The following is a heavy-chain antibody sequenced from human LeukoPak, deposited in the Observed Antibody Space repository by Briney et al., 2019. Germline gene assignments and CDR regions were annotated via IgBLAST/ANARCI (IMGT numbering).Heavy chain of an antibody. J-gene: IGHJ3*02. V-gene: IGHV3-7*04. Sequence: GGSLRLSCAASGFTFNRYWMTWVRQAPGKGLEWVANIKQDGTEKYYVDSVKGRFTISRDNAKNSLYLQMNSLRAEDTAVYYCARAKRNGFDIWGQGTMVTVSS. CDR2: IKQDGTEK. CDR3: ARAKRNGFDI. CDR1: GFTFNRYW.